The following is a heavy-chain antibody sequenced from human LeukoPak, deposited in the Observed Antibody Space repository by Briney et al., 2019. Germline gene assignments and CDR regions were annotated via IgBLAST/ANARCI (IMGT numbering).Heavy chain of an antibody. Sequence: ASVKVSCKASGYTFTSYDINWVRQATGQGLEWMGWMNPNSGNTGYAQKFQGRVTMTRNTSISTAYMELSSLRSEDAAVYYCARTDYDILTGYFYYYYYGMDVWGQGTLVTVSS. J-gene: IGHJ6*02. CDR2: MNPNSGNT. CDR3: ARTDYDILTGYFYYYYYGMDV. D-gene: IGHD3-9*01. V-gene: IGHV1-8*01. CDR1: GYTFTSYD.